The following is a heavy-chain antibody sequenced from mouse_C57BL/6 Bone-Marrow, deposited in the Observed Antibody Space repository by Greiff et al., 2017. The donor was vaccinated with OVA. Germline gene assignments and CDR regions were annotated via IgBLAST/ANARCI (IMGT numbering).Heavy chain of an antibody. J-gene: IGHJ3*01. CDR3: AREEVTGAWFAY. D-gene: IGHD2-13*01. V-gene: IGHV3-6*01. CDR2: ISYDGSN. Sequence: DVQLQESGPGLVKPSQSLSLTYSVTGYSITSGYYWNWIRQFPGNKLEWMGYISYDGSNNYNPSLKNRISITRDTSKNQFFLKLNSVTTEDTATYYCAREEVTGAWFAYWGQGTLVTVSA. CDR1: GYSITSGYY.